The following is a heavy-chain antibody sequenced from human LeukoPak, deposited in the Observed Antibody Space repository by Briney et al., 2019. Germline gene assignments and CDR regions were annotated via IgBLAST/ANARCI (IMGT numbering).Heavy chain of an antibody. D-gene: IGHD2-2*01. CDR1: GFTFSSYS. V-gene: IGHV3-21*01. J-gene: IGHJ4*02. CDR2: FTSRSGTI. Sequence: PGGSLRLSCVASGFTFSSYSMNWVRQAPGKGLEWVSSFTSRSGTIYYADSVKGRFTISRDNSKNTLYLQMNSLRAEDTAVYYCARDERGGIVVVPADFDYWGQGTLVTVSS. CDR3: ARDERGGIVVVPADFDY.